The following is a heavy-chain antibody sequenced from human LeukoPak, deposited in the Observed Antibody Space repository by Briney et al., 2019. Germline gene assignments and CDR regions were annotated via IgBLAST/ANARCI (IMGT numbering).Heavy chain of an antibody. CDR2: IIPIFGTA. D-gene: IGHD1-7*01. J-gene: IGHJ6*02. CDR3: ARDLRVTGTMVDYYYGMDV. Sequence: ASVKVSCKASGGTFSSYAISWVRQAPGQGLEWMGGIIPIFGTANYAQKFQGRVTITADESTSTAYMELSSLRSEDTAVYYCARDLRVTGTMVDYYYGMDVWGQGTTVTVSS. CDR1: GGTFSSYA. V-gene: IGHV1-69*13.